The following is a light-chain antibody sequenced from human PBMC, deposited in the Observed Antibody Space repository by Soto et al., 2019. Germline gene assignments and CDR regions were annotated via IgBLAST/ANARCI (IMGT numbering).Light chain of an antibody. CDR3: QQYGSSLRT. J-gene: IGKJ2*01. CDR1: QSVNGNF. CDR2: AAS. Sequence: EIVLTQSPGTLSLSPGARATLSCRASQSVNGNFLAWYQQKPGQAPRLLIYAASSRATGVPDRFSGSGSGTDFYLTISRLEPEDFAVYYCQQYGSSLRTFGQGTKLEIK. V-gene: IGKV3-20*01.